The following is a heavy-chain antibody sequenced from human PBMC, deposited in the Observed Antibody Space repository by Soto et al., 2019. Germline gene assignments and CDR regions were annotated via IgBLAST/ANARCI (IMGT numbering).Heavy chain of an antibody. J-gene: IGHJ6*02. V-gene: IGHV3-30-3*01. CDR2: ISYDGSNK. CDR1: GFTFSSYA. Sequence: GGSLRLSCAASGFTFSSYAMHWVRQAPGKGLEWVAVISYDGSNKYYADSVKGRFTISRDNSKNTLYLQMNSLRAEDTAVYYCAREMSSSSWYYYGMDVWGQGTTVTVSS. D-gene: IGHD6-13*01. CDR3: AREMSSSSWYYYGMDV.